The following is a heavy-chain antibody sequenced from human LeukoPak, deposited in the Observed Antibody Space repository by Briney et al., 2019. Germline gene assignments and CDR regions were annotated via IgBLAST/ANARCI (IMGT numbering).Heavy chain of an antibody. CDR1: GYTFTGYY. CDR2: INPNSGGT. D-gene: IGHD3-10*01. CDR3: ARVKGRFGELSYYFDY. J-gene: IGHJ4*02. Sequence: ASVKVSCKASGYTFTGYYMHWVRQAPGQGLEWMGWINPNSGGTNYAKKFQVRVTMTRDTSISTAYMELSRLRSDDTAVYYCARVKGRFGELSYYFDYWGQGTLVTVSS. V-gene: IGHV1-2*02.